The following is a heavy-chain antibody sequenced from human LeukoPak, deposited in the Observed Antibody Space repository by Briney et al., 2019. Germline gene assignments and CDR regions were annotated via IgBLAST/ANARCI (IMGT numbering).Heavy chain of an antibody. D-gene: IGHD5-12*01. CDR2: IYHSGST. CDR1: GYSISSGYC. J-gene: IGHJ4*02. Sequence: SETLSLTCAVSGYSISSGYCWGWIRQPPGKGLEWIGSIYHSGSTYYNPSLKSRVTISVDTSKNQFSLKLSSGTAADTAVYYCARVATTTNPPQRPFDYWGKETLVTVSS. CDR3: ARVATTTNPPQRPFDY. V-gene: IGHV4-38-2*01.